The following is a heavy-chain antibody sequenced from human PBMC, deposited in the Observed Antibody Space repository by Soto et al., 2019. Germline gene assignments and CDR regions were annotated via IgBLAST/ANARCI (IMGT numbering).Heavy chain of an antibody. CDR1: GFTFSSYA. CDR2: ISGSGGST. CDR3: AKVGGGVVVAAKDYFDY. D-gene: IGHD2-15*01. J-gene: IGHJ4*02. Sequence: GGSLRLSCAASGFTFSSYAMSWVRQAPGKGLEWVSAISGSGGSTYYADSVKGRFTISRDNSKNTLYLQMNSLRAEDTAVYYCAKVGGGVVVAAKDYFDYWGQGTLVTVSS. V-gene: IGHV3-23*01.